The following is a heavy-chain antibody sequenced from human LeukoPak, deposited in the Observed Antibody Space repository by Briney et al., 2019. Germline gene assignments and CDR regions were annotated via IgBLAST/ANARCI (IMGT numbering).Heavy chain of an antibody. CDR2: IYHSGTT. Sequence: SDTLSLTCAVSGYSITSSSWWGWIRQPPGKGLEWIGYIYHSGTTYYNPSLQSRVTMSVDTSKNQFSLKLSSVTAVDTAVYYCARALRGTNWFDPWGQGTLVTVSS. CDR3: ARALRGTNWFDP. J-gene: IGHJ5*02. V-gene: IGHV4-28*01. D-gene: IGHD3-16*01. CDR1: GYSITSSSW.